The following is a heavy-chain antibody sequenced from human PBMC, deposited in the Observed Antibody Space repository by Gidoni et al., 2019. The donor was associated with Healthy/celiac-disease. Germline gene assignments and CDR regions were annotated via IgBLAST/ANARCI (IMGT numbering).Heavy chain of an antibody. J-gene: IGHJ4*02. CDR1: GGTFSSYA. CDR2: SIPIFGTA. CDR3: ARWGPGRTGDLSY. D-gene: IGHD7-27*01. V-gene: IGHV1-69*01. Sequence: QVQLVQSGAEVKKPGSSVKVSCKASGGTFSSYAISWVLQAPGQGLEWMGGSIPIFGTANYAKKFQGRVTITADESTSTAYMELSSLRSEDTAVYYCARWGPGRTGDLSYWGQGTLVTVSS.